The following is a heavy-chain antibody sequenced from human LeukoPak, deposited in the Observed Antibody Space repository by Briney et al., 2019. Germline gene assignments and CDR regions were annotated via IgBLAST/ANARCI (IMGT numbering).Heavy chain of an antibody. CDR3: ARTSYDFWSGSTPYYFDY. V-gene: IGHV4-59*12. CDR2: IYYSGST. J-gene: IGHJ4*02. CDR1: GVSISSYY. Sequence: SETLSLTCTVSGVSISSYYWSWIRQPPGKGLEWIGYIYYSGSTNYNPSLKSRVTISVDTSKNQFSLKLSSVTAADTAVYYCARTSYDFWSGSTPYYFDYWGQGTLVTVSS. D-gene: IGHD3-3*01.